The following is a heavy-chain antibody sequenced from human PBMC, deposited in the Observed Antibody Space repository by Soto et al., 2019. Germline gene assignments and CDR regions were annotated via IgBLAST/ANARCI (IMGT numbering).Heavy chain of an antibody. CDR1: GYTFTSYG. CDR2: ISAYNGNT. V-gene: IGHV1-18*01. CDR3: ARDRRFYDFWSGYLGGTPEDYYYGMDV. J-gene: IGHJ6*02. Sequence: VKVSCKASGYTFTSYGISWVRQAPGQGLEWMGWISAYNGNTNYAQKLQGRVTMTTDTSTSTAYMELRSLRSDDTAVYYCARDRRFYDFWSGYLGGTPEDYYYGMDVWGQGTTVTVSS. D-gene: IGHD3-3*01.